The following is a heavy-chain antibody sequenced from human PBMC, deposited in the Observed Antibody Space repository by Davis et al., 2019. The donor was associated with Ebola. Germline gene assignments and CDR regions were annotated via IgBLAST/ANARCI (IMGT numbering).Heavy chain of an antibody. V-gene: IGHV3-64*04. Sequence: GGSLRLSCAASGFTFSSYAMHWVRQAPGKGLEYVSAISSTGGSTYYADSVKGRFTISRDNSKKTLYLQMNSLRAEDTAVYYCAKSGLSFGVVKYHYGMDAWGKGTTVTVSS. D-gene: IGHD3-3*01. J-gene: IGHJ6*04. CDR3: AKSGLSFGVVKYHYGMDA. CDR2: ISSTGGST. CDR1: GFTFSSYA.